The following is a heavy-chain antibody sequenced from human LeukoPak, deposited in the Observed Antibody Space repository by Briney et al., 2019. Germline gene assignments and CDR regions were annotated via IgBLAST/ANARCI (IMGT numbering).Heavy chain of an antibody. J-gene: IGHJ5*02. Sequence: GGSLRLSCAASGFTFGSYWMSWVRQAPGKGLEWVANIKQDGSEKYYVDSVKGRFTISRDNAKNSLYLQMNSLRAEDTAVYYCARLSTYYDFWSGYTGGGNWFDPWGQGTLVTVSS. CDR3: ARLSTYYDFWSGYTGGGNWFDP. CDR2: IKQDGSEK. V-gene: IGHV3-7*01. D-gene: IGHD3-3*01. CDR1: GFTFGSYW.